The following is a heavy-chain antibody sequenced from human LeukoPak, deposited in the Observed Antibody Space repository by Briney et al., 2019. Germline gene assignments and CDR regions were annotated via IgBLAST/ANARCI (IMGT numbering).Heavy chain of an antibody. V-gene: IGHV3-23*01. Sequence: GGSLRLSCAASGFAFGDYWMDWVRQAPGKGLEWVSAISGSGGSTYYADSVKGRFTISRDNSKNTLYLQMNSLRAEDTAVYYCARLGSYADFDYWGQGTLVTVSS. D-gene: IGHD2-15*01. CDR1: GFAFGDYW. J-gene: IGHJ4*02. CDR2: ISGSGGST. CDR3: ARLGSYADFDY.